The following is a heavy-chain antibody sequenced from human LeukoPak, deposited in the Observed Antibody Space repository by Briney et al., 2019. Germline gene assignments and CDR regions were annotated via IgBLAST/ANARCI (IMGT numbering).Heavy chain of an antibody. Sequence: GGSLRLSCAAAGFTFITCAMHWVRQAPGKGLEWVAVISYHGSNKDYADSVKGRFTISRDNSKNTLYLEMNSLRAEDTAVYYCAREGPVAGNFDYWGQGTLVTVSS. CDR1: GFTFITCA. V-gene: IGHV3-30-3*01. CDR2: ISYHGSNK. D-gene: IGHD6-19*01. CDR3: AREGPVAGNFDY. J-gene: IGHJ4*02.